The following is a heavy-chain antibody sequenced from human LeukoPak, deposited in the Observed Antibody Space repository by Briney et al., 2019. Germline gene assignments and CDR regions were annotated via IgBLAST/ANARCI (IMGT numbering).Heavy chain of an antibody. D-gene: IGHD1-14*01. V-gene: IGHV1-18*01. CDR1: GYTFIRYS. CDR3: ASHTGGPEDY. CDR2: ISNFNQNT. Sequence: ASVKVSCKASGYTFIRYSISWVRQAPGQGLEWMGWISNFNQNTKYAQKFQGRVTLTTDTSTSTAYMEMRSLRSDDTAVYYCASHTGGPEDYWGQGTLVTASS. J-gene: IGHJ4*02.